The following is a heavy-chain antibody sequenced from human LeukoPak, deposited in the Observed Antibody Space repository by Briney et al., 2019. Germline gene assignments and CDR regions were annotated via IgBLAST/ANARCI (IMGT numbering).Heavy chain of an antibody. CDR1: GFTFTRYT. J-gene: IGHJ4*02. Sequence: PGRSLRLSCAASGFTFTRYTMHWVRQAPGKGLEWVAVVLYDGSNKYYADSVKGRFTLSRDNSKNTLSLQMNTLRADDTAVYYRVRDNYGGILDFWGQGTLVTVSS. V-gene: IGHV3-30*04. D-gene: IGHD2-21*01. CDR3: VRDNYGGILDF. CDR2: VLYDGSNK.